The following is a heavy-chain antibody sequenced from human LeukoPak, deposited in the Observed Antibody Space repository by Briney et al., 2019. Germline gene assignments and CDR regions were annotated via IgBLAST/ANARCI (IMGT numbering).Heavy chain of an antibody. V-gene: IGHV4-59*01. D-gene: IGHD4-17*01. CDR2: ISYSGNT. J-gene: IGHJ3*02. CDR3: ARADYGDHGTTFDI. CDR1: GASITSYF. Sequence: PSETLSLTCTVSGASITSYFWTWLRQPPPGGLDWIAYISYSGNTNYNPSLQSRVTISIDTSKNQFSLKLTSATAADTAMYYCARADYGDHGTTFDIWGQGTMVTVSS.